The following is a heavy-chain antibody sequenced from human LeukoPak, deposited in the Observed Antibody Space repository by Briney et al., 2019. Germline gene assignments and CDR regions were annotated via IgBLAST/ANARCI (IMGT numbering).Heavy chain of an antibody. CDR2: LYSGGST. V-gene: IGHV3-53*01. CDR3: ARGLPVANPNFDS. J-gene: IGHJ4*02. Sequence: GGSLRLSYATSGFTVSSYAMSWVRQAPGKGLEWVSVLYSGGSTYYADSVRGRFTISRDNSKNTLYLQMNSLRAEDTAVYYCARGLPVANPNFDSWGQGTLVTVSS. CDR1: GFTVSSYA. D-gene: IGHD5-12*01.